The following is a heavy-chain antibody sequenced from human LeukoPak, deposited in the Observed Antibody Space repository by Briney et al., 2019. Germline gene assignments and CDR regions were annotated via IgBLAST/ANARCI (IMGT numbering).Heavy chain of an antibody. CDR3: ARRYSNSWPLDY. Sequence: EPSETLSLTCTVSGGSISDNYWSWIRQPPRKGLEWIGYMYNSGSTNYNSSLKSRVTISVDTSKNQFSLKLSSVTAADTAVYYCARRYSNSWPLDYWGQGTLVTVSS. V-gene: IGHV4-59*01. D-gene: IGHD6-13*01. CDR2: MYNSGST. J-gene: IGHJ4*02. CDR1: GGSISDNY.